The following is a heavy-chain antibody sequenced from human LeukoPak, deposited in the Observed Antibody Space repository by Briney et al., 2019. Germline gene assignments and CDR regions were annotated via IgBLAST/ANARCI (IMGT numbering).Heavy chain of an antibody. CDR2: ISSSSNYI. J-gene: IGHJ3*02. CDR3: ARDRYGDSAFDI. Sequence: GGSLRLSCAASGFSFSRYSMNWVRQAPGKGLDWVSSISSSSNYIYYADSLKGRFTISRDNAQISLYLQMNSLRAEDTAVYFCARDRYGDSAFDIWGQGTMVTVSS. V-gene: IGHV3-21*01. CDR1: GFSFSRYS. D-gene: IGHD4-17*01.